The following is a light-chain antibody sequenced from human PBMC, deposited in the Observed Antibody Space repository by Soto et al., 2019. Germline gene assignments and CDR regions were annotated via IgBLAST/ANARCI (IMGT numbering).Light chain of an antibody. CDR1: QSILFSSNNKNY. CDR2: WAS. V-gene: IGKV4-1*01. Sequence: DIVMTQSPDSLAVSLGERATINCKSSQSILFSSNNKNYLTWYQQKPGQPPKPHIYWASTRESGVPDRFSGSGSGTDFTLTISSLQAEDVAVYYFQQYYSTPVTFGGGTKVEIK. J-gene: IGKJ4*01. CDR3: QQYYSTPVT.